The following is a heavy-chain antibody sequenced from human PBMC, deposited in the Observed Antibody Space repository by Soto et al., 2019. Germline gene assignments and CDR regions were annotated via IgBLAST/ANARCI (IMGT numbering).Heavy chain of an antibody. V-gene: IGHV1-69*12. Sequence: QVQLVQSGAEVKKPGSSVTVSCKASGGTFSSYTISWVRQAPGQGLEWMGGIIPIFGTANYAQKFQGRVMNTADESTSTANMELSSLRSKNTAVYYCARGNHRWLQLWYFDLWGRGTLVTVSS. J-gene: IGHJ2*01. CDR3: ARGNHRWLQLWYFDL. D-gene: IGHD5-12*01. CDR2: IIPIFGTA. CDR1: GGTFSSYT.